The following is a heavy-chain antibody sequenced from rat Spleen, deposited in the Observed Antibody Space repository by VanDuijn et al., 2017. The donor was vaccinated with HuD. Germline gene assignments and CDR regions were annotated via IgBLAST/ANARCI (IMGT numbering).Heavy chain of an antibody. CDR2: IRYDGGST. J-gene: IGHJ2*01. Sequence: EVQLVESGGGLVQPGRSLKLSCAASGFTFSDYIMAWVRQAPKKGLEWVATIRYDGGSTYYRDSVKGRFPISRDNAKSTLYLQMDSLRSEDTATYYCARHEGNSGYYFDYWGQGVMVTVSS. CDR1: GFTFSDYI. V-gene: IGHV5-7*01. CDR3: ARHEGNSGYYFDY. D-gene: IGHD4-3*01.